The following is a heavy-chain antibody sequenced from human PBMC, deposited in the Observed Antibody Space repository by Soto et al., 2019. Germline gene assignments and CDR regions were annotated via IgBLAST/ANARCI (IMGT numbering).Heavy chain of an antibody. Sequence: LRLSYAASGFTFSSYAMTWVRQAPGKGLEWVSGISGGGGVSTYYADSVKGRFTISRDNSMNTLYLQMNRLRAEDTAVYYCAKDAISMVRGVNNWFDPWGQGTLVTVSS. CDR1: GFTFSSYA. J-gene: IGHJ5*02. D-gene: IGHD3-10*01. V-gene: IGHV3-23*01. CDR2: ISGGGGVST. CDR3: AKDAISMVRGVNNWFDP.